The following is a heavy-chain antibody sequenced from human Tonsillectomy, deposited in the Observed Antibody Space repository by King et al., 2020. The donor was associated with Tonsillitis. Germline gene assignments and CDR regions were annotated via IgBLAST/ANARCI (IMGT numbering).Heavy chain of an antibody. J-gene: IGHJ3*02. V-gene: IGHV3-74*01. CDR1: GFTFSRYW. Sequence: VQLVESGGGLVQPGGSLRLSCAASGFTFSRYWMHWVRQAPGKGLVWVSHISPDERTTRYADSVKGRFTISRDNAKNTVYLQMNSLRVEDTAFYYCGRDDPGPQAFESWGQGTMVAVPS. CDR2: ISPDERTT. CDR3: GRDDPGPQAFES.